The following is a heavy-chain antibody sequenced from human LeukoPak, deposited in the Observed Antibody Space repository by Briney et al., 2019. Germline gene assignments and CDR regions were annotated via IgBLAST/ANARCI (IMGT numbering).Heavy chain of an antibody. D-gene: IGHD5-12*01. CDR2: IYTSGST. V-gene: IGHV4-61*02. CDR1: GGSISSGDYY. Sequence: PSQTLSLTCTVSGGSISSGDYYWSWIRQPAGKGLEWIGRIYTSGSTNYNPSLKSRVTISVDTSKNQFSLKLSSVTAADTAVYYCARLMGVATLRGLAFDIWGQGTMVTVSS. CDR3: ARLMGVATLRGLAFDI. J-gene: IGHJ3*02.